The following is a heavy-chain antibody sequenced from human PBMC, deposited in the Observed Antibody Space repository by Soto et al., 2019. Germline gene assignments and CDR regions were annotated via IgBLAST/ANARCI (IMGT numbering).Heavy chain of an antibody. Sequence: QITLNESGPTQVKPRQTLTLTCTFSGFSLTTSGVGVGWIRQSPGKAPQWRALIYWDDDKRYSPSLKSRLTITTDTVKNQVVLTRADLDPADPATYYCAHRVLRTVFGLVTTTAIYFDFWGQGAPVAVSS. V-gene: IGHV2-5*02. D-gene: IGHD3-3*01. CDR2: IYWDDDK. CDR3: AHRVLRTVFGLVTTTAIYFDF. J-gene: IGHJ4*02. CDR1: GFSLTTSGVG.